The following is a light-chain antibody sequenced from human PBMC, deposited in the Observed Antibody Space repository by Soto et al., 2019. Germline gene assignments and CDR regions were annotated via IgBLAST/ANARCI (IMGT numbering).Light chain of an antibody. V-gene: IGKV1-9*01. CDR1: QGISSY. CDR2: AAS. CDR3: QQYGSHLGMYT. Sequence: IQLTQSPSSLSASVGDRVTITCRASQGISSYLAWYQQKPGKAPKLPIYAASTLQSGVPSRFSGSGSGTDFTLTISRLEPEDFAVYYCQQYGSHLGMYTFGQGTKLEIK. J-gene: IGKJ2*01.